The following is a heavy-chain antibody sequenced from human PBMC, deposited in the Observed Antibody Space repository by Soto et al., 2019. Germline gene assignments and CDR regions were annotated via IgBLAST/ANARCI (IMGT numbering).Heavy chain of an antibody. CDR1: GYTFTSYD. CDR2: MNPNSGNT. V-gene: IGHV1-8*01. D-gene: IGHD3-3*01. J-gene: IGHJ5*01. CDR3: ARSIITIFGVVSPPNWFDS. Sequence: ASVKVSCKASGYTFTSYDINWVRQATGQGLEWMGWMNPNSGNTGYAQKFQGRVTMTRNTSISTAYMELSSLRSEDTAVYYCARSIITIFGVVSPPNWFDSWGQGTLVTVSS.